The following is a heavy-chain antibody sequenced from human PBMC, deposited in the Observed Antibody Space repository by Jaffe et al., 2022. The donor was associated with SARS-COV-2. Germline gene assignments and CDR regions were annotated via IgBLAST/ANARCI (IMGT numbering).Heavy chain of an antibody. CDR3: ARHSNNGKVYYYYGMDV. D-gene: IGHD2-8*01. CDR2: IYPDDSDT. Sequence: EVQLVQSGAEVKKPGESLKISCKGSGNRFTNYWIAWVRQMPGKGLEWMGIIYPDDSDTRYSPSFQGQVIISVDKSISTAYLQWSSLKASDTAMYYCARHSNNGKVYYYYGMDVWGQGTTVTVSS. J-gene: IGHJ6*02. V-gene: IGHV5-51*01. CDR1: GNRFTNYW.